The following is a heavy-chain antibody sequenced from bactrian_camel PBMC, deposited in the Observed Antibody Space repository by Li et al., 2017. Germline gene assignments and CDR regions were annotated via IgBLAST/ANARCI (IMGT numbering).Heavy chain of an antibody. CDR2: IDNDDTT. J-gene: IGHJ4*01. CDR3: ARSRFVFRGCDLSTSGYYY. D-gene: IGHD5*01. CDR1: GYLVGYNC. V-gene: IGHV3S53*01. Sequence: VQLVESGGGSVQAGGSLRLSCAVSGYLVGYNCLGWFRQVPGKSREGVASIDNDDTTRYVDSVKGRFTISKDSAKNTLYLQMNSLKPEDSAMYYCARSRFVFRGCDLSTSGYYYGGQGTQVTVSA.